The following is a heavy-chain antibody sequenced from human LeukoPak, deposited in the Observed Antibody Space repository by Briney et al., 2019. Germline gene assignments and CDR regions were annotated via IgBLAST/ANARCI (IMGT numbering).Heavy chain of an antibody. J-gene: IGHJ4*02. CDR2: INTDGSST. D-gene: IGHD6-6*01. CDR1: GFTFSSYW. V-gene: IGHV3-74*01. CDR3: ARRGIAARTFDY. Sequence: GGSLRLSFAASGFTFSSYWMHWVRQAPGKGLVWVSRINTDGSSTSYADSVKGRFTISRDNAKNTLYLQMNSLRAEDTAVYYCARRGIAARTFDYWGQGTLVTVSS.